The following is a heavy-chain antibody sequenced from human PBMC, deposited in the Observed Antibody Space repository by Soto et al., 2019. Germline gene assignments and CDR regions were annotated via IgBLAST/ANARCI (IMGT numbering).Heavy chain of an antibody. J-gene: IGHJ4*02. Sequence: GGSLRLSCAASGFTLSTYWMTWVRQAPGKGLEWVANINQEGSQKYYVDSVKGRFTISRDNAKNSLYLRMDSLRAEDTAVYYCARAIAAAGSHWGQGTLVTVS. CDR1: GFTLSTYW. CDR3: ARAIAAAGSH. V-gene: IGHV3-7*01. D-gene: IGHD6-13*01. CDR2: INQEGSQK.